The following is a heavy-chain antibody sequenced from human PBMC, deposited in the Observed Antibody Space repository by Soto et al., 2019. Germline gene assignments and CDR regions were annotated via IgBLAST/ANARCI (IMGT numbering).Heavy chain of an antibody. CDR1: GFTISSYS. J-gene: IGHJ4*02. V-gene: IGHV3-21*01. CDR3: ARVPTVASRGSFDY. CDR2: SSSSSSDI. Sequence: GGSLRLSCAASGFTISSYSMNWVRQAPGKGLEWVSSSSSSSSDIYYAYSVKGRFTISRDNAKNSLYLQMNSLTAEDTAVYYCARVPTVASRGSFDYWGQGTLVTVSS. D-gene: IGHD4-4*01.